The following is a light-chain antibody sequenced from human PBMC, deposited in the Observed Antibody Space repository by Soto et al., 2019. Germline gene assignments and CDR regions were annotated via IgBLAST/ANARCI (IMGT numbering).Light chain of an antibody. Sequence: QSALTQPPSASGSPGQSVTISCTGTSSDVGGYNYVSWYQQHPGNAPKLMIYEVIKRPSGVPDRFSGSKSGNTASLTVSGLQAEDEADYYCRSYAGTNNLYVFGTGPKVNVL. V-gene: IGLV2-8*01. CDR3: RSYAGTNNLYV. CDR2: EVI. J-gene: IGLJ1*01. CDR1: SSDVGGYNY.